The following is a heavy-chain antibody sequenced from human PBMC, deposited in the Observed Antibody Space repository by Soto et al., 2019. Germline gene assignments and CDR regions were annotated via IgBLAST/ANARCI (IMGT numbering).Heavy chain of an antibody. Sequence: PSETLSLTCAVYGGSFSGYYWSWIRQPPGKGLEWIGEINHSGSTNYNPSLKSRVTISVDTSKNQFSLKLSSVTAADTAVYYCGRGGGSGSYYTYYYYYGMDVWGQGTTVTVSS. CDR3: GRGGGSGSYYTYYYYYGMDV. J-gene: IGHJ6*02. D-gene: IGHD3-10*01. CDR1: GGSFSGYY. CDR2: INHSGST. V-gene: IGHV4-34*01.